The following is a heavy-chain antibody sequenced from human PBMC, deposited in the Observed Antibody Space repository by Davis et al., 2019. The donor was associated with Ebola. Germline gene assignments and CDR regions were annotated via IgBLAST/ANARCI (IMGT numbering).Heavy chain of an antibody. V-gene: IGHV1-18*01. Sequence: AASVKVSCKASGYTFTNYGISWVRQAPGQGLEWMGWISTYNANTNYAQKLQGRVTMTTDTSTSTAYMELRSLRSDDTAVYYCARQLGEFFFSGMDVWGQGTTVTVSS. J-gene: IGHJ6*02. CDR1: GYTFTNYG. CDR2: ISTYNANT. CDR3: ARQLGEFFFSGMDV. D-gene: IGHD3-10*01.